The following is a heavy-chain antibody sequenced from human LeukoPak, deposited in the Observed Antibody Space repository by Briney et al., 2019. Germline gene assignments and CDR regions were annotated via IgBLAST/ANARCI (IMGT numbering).Heavy chain of an antibody. CDR2: INHSGST. CDR1: GGSFSGYY. Sequence: SETRSLTCAVYGGSFSGYYWSWIRQPPGKGLEWIGEINHSGSTNYNPSLKSRVTISVDTSKNQFSLKLSSVTAADTAVYYCARGKDDYGGNSGIGQTCFDYWGQGTLVTVSS. D-gene: IGHD4-23*01. CDR3: ARGKDDYGGNSGIGQTCFDY. J-gene: IGHJ4*02. V-gene: IGHV4-34*01.